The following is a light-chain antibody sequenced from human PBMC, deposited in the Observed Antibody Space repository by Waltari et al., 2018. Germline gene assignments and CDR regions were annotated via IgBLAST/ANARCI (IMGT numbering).Light chain of an antibody. CDR3: QQTDSFPLT. CDR2: GAS. CDR1: QDVSTW. J-gene: IGKJ4*01. Sequence: DIQMTQSPSYVSASVGDRVTISCRASQDVSTWLAWYQQKPGKAPNLLIHGASSLQSGVPSRFSGSGSGTEFTLTINGLQPEDFATYYCQQTDSFPLTFGGGTKVEIK. V-gene: IGKV1-12*01.